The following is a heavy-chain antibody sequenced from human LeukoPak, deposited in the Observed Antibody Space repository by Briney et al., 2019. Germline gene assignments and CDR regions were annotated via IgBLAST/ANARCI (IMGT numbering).Heavy chain of an antibody. D-gene: IGHD5-12*01. V-gene: IGHV3-7*03. CDR1: GFTFSRYW. J-gene: IGHJ4*02. CDR3: ARDGGNGGYEFDY. CDR2: IKQDGSEK. Sequence: GGSLRLSCAASGFTFSRYWMSWVRQAPGKGLEWVANIKQDGSEKYYVDAVKGRFTMSRDNAKNSVYLQMNSLRAKDTAVYYCARDGGNGGYEFDYWGQGTRVTVSS.